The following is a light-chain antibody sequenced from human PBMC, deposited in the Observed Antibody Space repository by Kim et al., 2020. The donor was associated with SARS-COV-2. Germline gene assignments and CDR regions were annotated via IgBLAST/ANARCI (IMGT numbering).Light chain of an antibody. CDR1: QTITSTY. J-gene: IGKJ4*01. CDR3: QQHEDSPLT. Sequence: SPGERVTLSCRASQTITSTYLAWYQQKPGQAPRLLIYDISNRATSIPDRFSGSGSGRDFTLTISRLEPEDFAVYYCQQHEDSPLTFGGGTKVDIK. CDR2: DIS. V-gene: IGKV3D-20*02.